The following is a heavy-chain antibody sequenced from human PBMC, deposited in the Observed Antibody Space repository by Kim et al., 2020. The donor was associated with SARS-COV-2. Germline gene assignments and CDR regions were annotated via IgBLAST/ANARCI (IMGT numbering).Heavy chain of an antibody. J-gene: IGHJ6*02. CDR1: GFTFSSYS. CDR2: ISSSSSYI. V-gene: IGHV3-21*01. D-gene: IGHD2-2*01. CDR3: AREVVPAAGSNYYYYYGMDV. Sequence: GGSLRLSCAASGFTFSSYSMNWVRQAPGKGLEWVSSISSSSSYIYYADSVKGRFTISRDNAKNSLYLQMNSLRAEDTAVYYCAREVVPAAGSNYYYYYGMDVWGQGTTVTVSS.